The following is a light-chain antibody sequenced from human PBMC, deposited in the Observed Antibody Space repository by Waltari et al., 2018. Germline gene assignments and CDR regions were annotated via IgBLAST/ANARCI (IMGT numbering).Light chain of an antibody. CDR2: GAS. V-gene: IGKV3-20*01. Sequence: EIVLTQSPGTLSLSPGERATLSCRASQSISRYLAWYQQKPGQAPRLLIFGASSRATGIPDRFSGSGFGTDFSLTISRLEPEDFAVYSCQHYVRLPVTFGQGKKGE. J-gene: IGKJ1*01. CDR3: QHYVRLPVT. CDR1: QSISRY.